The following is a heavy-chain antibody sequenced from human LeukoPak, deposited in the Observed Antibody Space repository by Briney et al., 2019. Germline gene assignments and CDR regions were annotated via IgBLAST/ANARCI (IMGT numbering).Heavy chain of an antibody. CDR1: GFTVSTTY. CDR2: MYGTGNI. J-gene: IGHJ4*02. V-gene: IGHV3-53*01. CDR3: ARGVVGVIPLDY. Sequence: GGSLRLSCAASGFTVSTTYMSWVRQAPGKGLEWVSFMYGTGNIYYVDSVKGRFTISRDNSNNKFYLQMNSLEAADTAVYYCARGVVGVIPLDYWGQGTLVTVSS. D-gene: IGHD3-10*01.